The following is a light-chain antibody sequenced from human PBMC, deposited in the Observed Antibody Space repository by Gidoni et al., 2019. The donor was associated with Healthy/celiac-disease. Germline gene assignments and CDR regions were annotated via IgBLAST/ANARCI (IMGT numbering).Light chain of an antibody. V-gene: IGLV6-57*02. J-gene: IGLJ2*01. CDR3: QSYDSSNGVV. Sequence: NFMLTQPHSVSESPGKTVTISCTGSSGSISSNYVPWYQQRPGSAPTTVIYEDNQRPSGVPDRFSGSIDSSSNSASLTISGLKTEDEADYYCQSYDSSNGVVFGGGTKLTVL. CDR1: SGSISSNY. CDR2: EDN.